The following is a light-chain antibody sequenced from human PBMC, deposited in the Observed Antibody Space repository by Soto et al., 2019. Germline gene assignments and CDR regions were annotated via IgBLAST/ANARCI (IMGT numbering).Light chain of an antibody. CDR2: HSS. J-gene: IGKJ5*01. CDR3: QQYNYWPIT. Sequence: IVMTQSPGTLSLSACDRATLSSRASQSITTHSAWYQQRPGQAPRLLIYHSSTRATGVPARFSGSGSETDFTLTVGSLRSEDSAVYYCQQYNYWPITFGQGTRLEI. V-gene: IGKV3-15*01. CDR1: QSITTH.